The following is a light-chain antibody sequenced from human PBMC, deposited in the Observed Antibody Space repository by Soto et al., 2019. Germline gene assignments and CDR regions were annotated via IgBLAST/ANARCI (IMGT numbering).Light chain of an antibody. Sequence: DIQMTQSPSSLSASVGDRVTITCRASQSISSYLNWYQQKPGKAPNLLIYAASSLQSGVPSRFSGSGSGTDFTLTISSLQPEDFATYYCQHSYSIPWTFGQGTTVEI. J-gene: IGKJ1*01. CDR1: QSISSY. V-gene: IGKV1-39*01. CDR3: QHSYSIPWT. CDR2: AAS.